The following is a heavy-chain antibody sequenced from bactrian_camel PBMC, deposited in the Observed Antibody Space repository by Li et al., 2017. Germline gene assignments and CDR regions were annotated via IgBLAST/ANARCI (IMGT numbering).Heavy chain of an antibody. CDR2: IYPGDGRT. CDR1: EYAYC. D-gene: IGHD6*01. J-gene: IGHJ4*01. CDR3: AKAAFGGSSYNS. Sequence: VQLVESGGGSVQAGGSLRLSCAASEYAYCMGWFRQAPGKEREGVAGIYPGDGRTYYVDSVKGRFTISRDNAKNTLHLQLNTLQTEGAAMYYCAKAAFGGSSYNSWGQGTQVTVS. V-gene: IGHV3S54*01.